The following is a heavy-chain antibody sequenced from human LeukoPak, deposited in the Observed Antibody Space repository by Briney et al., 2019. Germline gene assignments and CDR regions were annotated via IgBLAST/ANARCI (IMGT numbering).Heavy chain of an antibody. D-gene: IGHD6-25*01. J-gene: IGHJ4*02. CDR2: INHSGST. CDR1: GGSFSSYY. V-gene: IGHV4-34*01. Sequence: SETLSLTCAVYGGSFSSYYWSWIRQPPGKGLEWIGEINHSGSTNYNPSLKSRVTISVDTSKNQFSLKLSSVTAADTAVYYCARKSIVATKNFDYWGQGTLATVSS. CDR3: ARKSIVATKNFDY.